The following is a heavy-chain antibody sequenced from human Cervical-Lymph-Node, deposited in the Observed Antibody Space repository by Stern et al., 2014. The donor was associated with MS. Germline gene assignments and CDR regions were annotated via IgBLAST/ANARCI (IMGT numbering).Heavy chain of an antibody. CDR2: ISGSGSNT. D-gene: IGHD5-12*01. CDR3: ANNIVAMQDFDC. CDR1: GFTFSSYA. Sequence: EMQLVESGGGLVQPGGSLRLSCAASGFTFSSYAMSWVRQAPGKGLEWVSAISGSGSNTYFADSVKGRFTISRDNSKNTLYLQMNSLRAEDTAVYYCANNIVAMQDFDCWGQGTLVTVSS. V-gene: IGHV3-23*04. J-gene: IGHJ4*02.